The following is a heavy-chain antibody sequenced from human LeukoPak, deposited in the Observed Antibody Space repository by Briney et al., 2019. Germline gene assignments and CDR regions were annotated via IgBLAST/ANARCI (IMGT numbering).Heavy chain of an antibody. Sequence: ASVKVSCKASGYTFTSYGISWVRQAPGQGLEWMGRGSVYNGNTNYAQKLQGRVTMTTDTSTSTAYMELRSLRSDDTAVYYCARFSTAGWFGELLYHSTNYYFDYWGQGTLVTVSS. CDR1: GYTFTSYG. J-gene: IGHJ4*02. CDR3: ARFSTAGWFGELLYHSTNYYFDY. D-gene: IGHD3-10*01. CDR2: GSVYNGNT. V-gene: IGHV1-18*01.